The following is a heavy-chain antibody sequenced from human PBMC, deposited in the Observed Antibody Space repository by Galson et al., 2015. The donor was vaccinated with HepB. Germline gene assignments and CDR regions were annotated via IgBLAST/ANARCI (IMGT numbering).Heavy chain of an antibody. CDR2: ISWNSVKV. Sequence: SLRLSCAASGFTFNDDGMHWIRQGPGKGLEWVSYISWNSVKVAYVDSVKGRFTISRDNAKNSLYLQMNNLRTEDTALYYCARDVKVRGNVPYSSYYHGLDVWGQGTTVTVSS. CDR3: ARDVKVRGNVPYSSYYHGLDV. V-gene: IGHV3-9*01. D-gene: IGHD3-10*01. CDR1: GFTFNDDG. J-gene: IGHJ6*02.